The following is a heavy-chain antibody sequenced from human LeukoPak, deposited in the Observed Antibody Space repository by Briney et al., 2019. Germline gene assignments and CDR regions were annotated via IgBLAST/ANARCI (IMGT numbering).Heavy chain of an antibody. J-gene: IGHJ4*02. CDR1: VFTFTYYD. D-gene: IGHD5-24*01. Sequence: AGGSLRLSCAPSVFTFTYYDMSWVRHAPGGGLEWVSTICGRGGSTYYADSVKGRFSLSRSNSKSTLYLQMNSLRAEDTAVYYCAKDRVLRDDGWVFDFWGLGNLVTVSS. V-gene: IGHV3-23*01. CDR2: ICGRGGST. CDR3: AKDRVLRDDGWVFDF.